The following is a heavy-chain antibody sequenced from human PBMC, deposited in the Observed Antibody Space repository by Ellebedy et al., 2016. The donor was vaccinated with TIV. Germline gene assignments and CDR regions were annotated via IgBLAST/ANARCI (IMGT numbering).Heavy chain of an antibody. J-gene: IGHJ4*02. D-gene: IGHD3-16*01. Sequence: ASVKVSCKASGYTFTSYGISWVRQAPGQGLEWMGWISAYTGNTEYAHKLQGRVTMTRDTSTSTAYMELRSLRSDDTAVYYCARAPHSSMITFGGVSALFDYWGQGTLVSVSS. CDR3: ARAPHSSMITFGGVSALFDY. V-gene: IGHV1-18*01. CDR2: ISAYTGNT. CDR1: GYTFTSYG.